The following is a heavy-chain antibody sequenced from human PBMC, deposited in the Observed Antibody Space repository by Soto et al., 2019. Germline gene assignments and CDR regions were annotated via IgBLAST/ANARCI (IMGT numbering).Heavy chain of an antibody. CDR2: INHSGST. CDR1: GGSFSGYY. CDR3: ASGAVAGTHYYYYGMDV. J-gene: IGHJ6*02. V-gene: IGHV4-34*01. Sequence: SETLSLTCAVYGGSFSGYYWSWIRQPPGKGLEWIGEINHSGSTNYNPSLKSRVTISVDTSKNQFSLKLSSVTAADTAVYYCASGAVAGTHYYYYGMDVWGQGTKVTVSS. D-gene: IGHD6-19*01.